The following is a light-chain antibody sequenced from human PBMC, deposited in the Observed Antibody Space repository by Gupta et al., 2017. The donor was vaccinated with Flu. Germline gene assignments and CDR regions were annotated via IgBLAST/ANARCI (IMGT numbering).Light chain of an antibody. J-gene: IGLJ2*01. CDR1: SSNIGSNT. V-gene: IGLV1-44*01. Sequence: QPVLTQPPSASGTPGQRVTISCSGSSSNIGSNTVNWYQQPPGTAPKLLIYSNNQRPSGVPDRFSGSKSGTSASLAISGLQSEDEAGYYCAAWDDSLNGVVFGGGTKLTVL. CDR2: SNN. CDR3: AAWDDSLNGVV.